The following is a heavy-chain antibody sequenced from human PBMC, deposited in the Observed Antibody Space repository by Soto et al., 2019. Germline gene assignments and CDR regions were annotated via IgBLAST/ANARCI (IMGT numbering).Heavy chain of an antibody. J-gene: IGHJ6*02. CDR1: GYTFTGYY. CDR2: INPNSGGT. Sequence: ASVKVSCKASGYTFTGYYMHWVRQAPGQGLEWMGWINPNSGGTNYAQKFQGWVTMTRDTSISTAYMELSRLRSDDTAVYYCPRVGIIQLDGYYYGMDVWGQGTTVTDSS. V-gene: IGHV1-2*04. D-gene: IGHD5-18*01. CDR3: PRVGIIQLDGYYYGMDV.